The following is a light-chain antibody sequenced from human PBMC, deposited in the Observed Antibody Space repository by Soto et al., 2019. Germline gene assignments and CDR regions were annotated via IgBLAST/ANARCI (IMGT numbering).Light chain of an antibody. CDR2: DAS. V-gene: IGKV1-5*01. Sequence: DIQVTQSPPTLSSSVGDRGTITCRASQTISTWMAWYQQKPGKAPKLLVYDASTLQSGVASRFSGSGSGTEFTLTISSLQPDDFATYYCQQYNSYSGTFGQGTKVDI. J-gene: IGKJ1*01. CDR1: QTISTW. CDR3: QQYNSYSGT.